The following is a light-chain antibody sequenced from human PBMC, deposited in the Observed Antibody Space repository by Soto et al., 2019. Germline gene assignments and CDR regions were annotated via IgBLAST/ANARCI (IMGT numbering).Light chain of an antibody. J-gene: IGKJ3*01. CDR2: GAS. V-gene: IGKV3-20*01. Sequence: EVVMRQSPATLSVSPGEGATLSCRASQGIGDTLAWYQHKPGQTPRLLIYGASSRATGIPDRFTGSGSGTDFTLTISRLEPEDFAVYYCQQYERSSCTVGPGTKVDSK. CDR1: QGIGDT. CDR3: QQYERSSCT.